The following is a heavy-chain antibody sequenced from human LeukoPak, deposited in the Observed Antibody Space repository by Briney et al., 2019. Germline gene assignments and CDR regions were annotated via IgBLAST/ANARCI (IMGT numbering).Heavy chain of an antibody. J-gene: IGHJ3*02. Sequence: ASVKVSCKASGGTFSSYAISWVRQAPGQGLEWMGRIIPIFGTANYAQKFQGRVTITTDESTSTAYMELSSLRSEDTAVYYCARSIVVEIRGEIGAFDIWGQGTMVTVSS. V-gene: IGHV1-69*05. CDR2: IIPIFGTA. CDR1: GGTFSSYA. CDR3: ARSIVVEIRGEIGAFDI. D-gene: IGHD2-21*01.